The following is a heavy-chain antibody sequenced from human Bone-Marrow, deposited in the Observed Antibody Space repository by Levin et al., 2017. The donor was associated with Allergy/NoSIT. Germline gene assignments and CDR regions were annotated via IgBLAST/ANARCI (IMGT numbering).Heavy chain of an antibody. CDR2: IYPGVSDV. V-gene: IGHV5-51*01. CDR3: TKGGSWELLGWFDP. CDR1: GYSFNSHW. J-gene: IGHJ5*02. D-gene: IGHD1-26*01. Sequence: GESLKISCQALGYSFNSHWIGWVRQLPGKGLEWMGIIYPGVSDVKYSPSFQGQVTISVDKSVSTAYLQWSSLKASDTAMYYCTKGGSWELLGWFDPWGQGTLVTVSS.